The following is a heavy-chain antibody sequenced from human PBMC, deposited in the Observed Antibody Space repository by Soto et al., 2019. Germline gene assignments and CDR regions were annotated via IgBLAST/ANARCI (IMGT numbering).Heavy chain of an antibody. D-gene: IGHD5-12*01. Sequence: VQLVESGGGMVQPGRSLRLSCAASGFTFSSYGMHWVRQAPGKGLEWVAVIWYDGSNKYYADSVKGRFTISRDNSKNTLYLQMNSLRAEDTAVYYCAREGKDIVATIRPYYFDYWGQGTLVTVSS. CDR2: IWYDGSNK. V-gene: IGHV3-33*01. CDR1: GFTFSSYG. CDR3: AREGKDIVATIRPYYFDY. J-gene: IGHJ4*02.